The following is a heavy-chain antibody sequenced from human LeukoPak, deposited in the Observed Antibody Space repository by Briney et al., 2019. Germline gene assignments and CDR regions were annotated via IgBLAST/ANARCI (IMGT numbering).Heavy chain of an antibody. J-gene: IGHJ4*02. D-gene: IGHD3-22*01. V-gene: IGHV1-18*01. CDR2: ISAYNGNI. CDR1: GYTFTSYG. CDR3: ARASYYYDSSGYYFDY. Sequence: AASVKVSCKASGYTFTSYGISWVRQAPGQGLEWMGWISAYNGNINYAQKLQGRVTMTTDTSTSTAYMELRSLRSDDTAVYYCARASYYYDSSGYYFDYWGQGTLVTVSS.